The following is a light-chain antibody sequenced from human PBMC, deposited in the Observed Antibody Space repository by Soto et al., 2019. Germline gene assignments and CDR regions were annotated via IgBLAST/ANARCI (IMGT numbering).Light chain of an antibody. CDR3: SSYAGNNKAG. V-gene: IGLV2-8*01. CDR2: DIS. CDR1: SSDVGGYNY. Sequence: QSVLAQPPSASGSPGQSVTISCTGTSSDVGGYNYVSWYQQHPGKAPKLMIYDISKRPSGVPDRFSGSKSGNTASLTVSGLQAEDEADYYCSSYAGNNKAGFGTGTKV. J-gene: IGLJ1*01.